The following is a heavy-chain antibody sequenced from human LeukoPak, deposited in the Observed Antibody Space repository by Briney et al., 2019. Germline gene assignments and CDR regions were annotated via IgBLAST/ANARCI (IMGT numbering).Heavy chain of an antibody. D-gene: IGHD2-21*02. J-gene: IGHJ3*02. V-gene: IGHV4-34*01. Sequence: ETLSLTCAVYGGSFSGYYWSWIRQPPGKGLEWIGEINRSGSTNYNPSLKSRVTISVDTSKNQFSLKLSSVTAADTAVYYCARDHIVVVTAIPADAFDIWGQGTMATVSS. CDR1: GGSFSGYY. CDR3: ARDHIVVVTAIPADAFDI. CDR2: INRSGST.